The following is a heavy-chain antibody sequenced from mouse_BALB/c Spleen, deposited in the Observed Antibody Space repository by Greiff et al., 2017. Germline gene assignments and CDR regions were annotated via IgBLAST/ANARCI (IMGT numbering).Heavy chain of an antibody. Sequence: EVQGVESGGGLVKPGGSLKLSCAASGFTFSSYTMSWVRQTPEKRLEWVATISSVGSYTYYPDSVKGRFTISRDNAKNNLYLQMSSLKSEDTDMYYCTSYYGNSGWFAYWGQGTLVTVSA. V-gene: IGHV5-6-4*01. J-gene: IGHJ3*01. CDR3: TSYYGNSGWFAY. CDR2: ISSVGSYT. D-gene: IGHD2-1*01. CDR1: GFTFSSYT.